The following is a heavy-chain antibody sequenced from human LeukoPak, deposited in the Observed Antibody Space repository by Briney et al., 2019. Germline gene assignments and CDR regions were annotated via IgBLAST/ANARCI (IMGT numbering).Heavy chain of an antibody. CDR3: ARAPYYDSSGYYDS. D-gene: IGHD3-22*01. Sequence: GRSLRLSCAASEFTFCTYAMHWVRQAPGKGLEWVAVISYDGRNKYYADSVKGRFTISRDNSKNTLYLQTNSLRPEDTAVYYCARAPYYDSSGYYDSWGQGALVTVSS. CDR1: EFTFCTYA. J-gene: IGHJ4*02. CDR2: ISYDGRNK. V-gene: IGHV3-30*04.